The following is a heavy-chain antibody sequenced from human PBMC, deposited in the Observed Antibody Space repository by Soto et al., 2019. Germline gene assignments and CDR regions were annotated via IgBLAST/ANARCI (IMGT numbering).Heavy chain of an antibody. J-gene: IGHJ4*02. CDR1: GGSVSSVSYY. V-gene: IGHV4-61*03. CDR2: IYNSGST. D-gene: IGHD3-10*01. CDR3: ARESDSVSYYFDX. Sequence: SETLSLTCTVSGGSVSSVSYYWSWIRQPPGKGLEWIGYIYNSGSTNYNPSLRSRVTISVDTSKNHFSLRMSSVTAADTAVYYCARESDSVSYYFDXWGRGTLVTVSX.